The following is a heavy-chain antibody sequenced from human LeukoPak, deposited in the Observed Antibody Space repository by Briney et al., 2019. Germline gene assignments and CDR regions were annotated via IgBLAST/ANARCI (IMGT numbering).Heavy chain of an antibody. CDR3: ARDRWGYTGPMDV. J-gene: IGHJ6*02. CDR2: IIPILGIA. CDR1: GGTFSSYA. Sequence: SVKVSCKASGGTFSSYAISWVRQAPGQGLEWMGRIIPILGIANYAQKFQGRVTITADKSTSTAYMELSSLRSEDTAVYYCARDRWGYTGPMDVWGQGTTVTVSS. V-gene: IGHV1-69*04. D-gene: IGHD5-24*01.